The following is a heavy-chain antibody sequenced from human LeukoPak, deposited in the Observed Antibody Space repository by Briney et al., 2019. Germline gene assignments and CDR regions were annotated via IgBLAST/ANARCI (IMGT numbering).Heavy chain of an antibody. D-gene: IGHD1-26*01. CDR3: ARGYSGSYRVDY. Sequence: GGSLRLSCAASGFTFSSYWMHWVRQAPGKGLVWVSRISSDGSSTTYADSVKGRFTISRDNAKNTLYLQMNSLRAEDTAVYFCARGYSGSYRVDYWGQGTLVTVSS. J-gene: IGHJ4*02. CDR2: ISSDGSST. V-gene: IGHV3-74*01. CDR1: GFTFSSYW.